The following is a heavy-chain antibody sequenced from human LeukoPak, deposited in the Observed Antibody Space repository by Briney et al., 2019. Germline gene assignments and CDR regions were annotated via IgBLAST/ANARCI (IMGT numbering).Heavy chain of an antibody. CDR1: EYTFTNYD. V-gene: IGHV1-8*01. CDR2: MSASSGNT. D-gene: IGHD2-21*02. J-gene: IGHJ4*02. CDR3: ARTPPKGDIDY. Sequence: ASVTVSCKASEYTFTNYDINWVRQATGQGLEWLGWMSASSGNTGYAQKFQGRVSMTRATSISTAYLELSSLTFEDTAVYYCARTPPKGDIDYWGQGTLVTVSS.